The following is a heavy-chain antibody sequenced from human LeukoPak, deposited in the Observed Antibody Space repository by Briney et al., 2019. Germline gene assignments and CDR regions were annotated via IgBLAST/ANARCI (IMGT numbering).Heavy chain of an antibody. CDR1: GGTFSSYA. Sequence: SVKVSCKASGGTFSSYAISWVRQAPGQGLEWMGGIIPIFGTANYAQKFQGRVTITADESTSTAYMELSSLRSEDTAVYYCAREGAYYYDSSGYYSGYFDYWGQGTLVTVSS. CDR2: IIPIFGTA. D-gene: IGHD3-22*01. CDR3: AREGAYYYDSSGYYSGYFDY. V-gene: IGHV1-69*13. J-gene: IGHJ4*02.